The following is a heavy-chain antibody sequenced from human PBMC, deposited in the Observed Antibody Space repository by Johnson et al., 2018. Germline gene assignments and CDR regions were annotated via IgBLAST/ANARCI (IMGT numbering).Heavy chain of an antibody. D-gene: IGHD6-13*01. V-gene: IGHV4-59*01. J-gene: IGHJ4*02. Sequence: QVQLQESGPGLVKXSETXSLXCTVSGGSISSYYWSWIRQPPGKGLEWLGYIYYSGSTNYNPTLKSRVTISVDTSKNQVSLKLSSVTAADTAVYYCARGCRGAAAYFDYWGQGTLVTVSS. CDR3: ARGCRGAAAYFDY. CDR2: IYYSGST. CDR1: GGSISSYY.